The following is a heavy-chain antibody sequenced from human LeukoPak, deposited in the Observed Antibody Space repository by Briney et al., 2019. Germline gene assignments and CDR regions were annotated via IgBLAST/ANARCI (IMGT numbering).Heavy chain of an antibody. CDR2: IYYSGST. J-gene: IGHJ4*02. CDR1: GGSISSSSYY. CDR3: ARRWTPTSSGYAT. D-gene: IGHD5-12*01. V-gene: IGHV4-39*01. Sequence: SSETLSLTCTVSGGSISSSSYYWGWIRQPPGKGLEWIGSIYYSGSTYYNPSLKSRVTISVDTSKNQFSLKLSSVTAADTAVYYCARRWTPTSSGYATWGQGTLVTVSS.